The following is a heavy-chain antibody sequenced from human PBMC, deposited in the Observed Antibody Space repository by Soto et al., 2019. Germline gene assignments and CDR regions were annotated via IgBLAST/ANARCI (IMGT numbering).Heavy chain of an antibody. CDR2: MNPNSGNT. V-gene: IGHV1-8*01. CDR3: AKDRAAVYSSGWFDP. D-gene: IGHD3-22*01. J-gene: IGHJ5*02. CDR1: GYTFTSYD. Sequence: ASVKVSWKASGYTFTSYDINWVRQATGQGFEYLGWMNPNSGNTGYVKKFQGRVTMTRDNSKNTVYLQMNSLRAEDTAVYYCAKDRAAVYSSGWFDPWGQGTLVTVSS.